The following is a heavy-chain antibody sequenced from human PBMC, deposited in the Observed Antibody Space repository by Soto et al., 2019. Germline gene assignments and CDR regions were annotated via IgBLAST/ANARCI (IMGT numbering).Heavy chain of an antibody. D-gene: IGHD3-22*01. CDR3: ARSGFDSSGYYFNLFDY. CDR2: IYYTGST. CDR1: GGSISSYY. V-gene: IGHV4-59*01. Sequence: SETLSLTCTVSGGSISSYYWSWIRQPPGKGLEWIGYIYYTGSTNYNPSLKSRVAISVDTSKNQFSLKLSSVTAADTAIYYCARSGFDSSGYYFNLFDYWGQGTLVTVPQ. J-gene: IGHJ4*02.